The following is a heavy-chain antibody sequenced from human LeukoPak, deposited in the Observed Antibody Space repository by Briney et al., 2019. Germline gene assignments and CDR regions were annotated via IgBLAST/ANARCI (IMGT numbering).Heavy chain of an antibody. Sequence: GGSLRLSCAASGFTFTTYWMHWVRQAPGKGLVWVSHINSDGSITSYADSVKGRFTISRDNAKNTLYLQMNSLRAEDTAVYYCTREPGVVNIPPFDYWGQGTLVTVSS. D-gene: IGHD3-3*01. J-gene: IGHJ4*02. CDR2: INSDGSIT. CDR3: TREPGVVNIPPFDY. CDR1: GFTFTTYW. V-gene: IGHV3-74*01.